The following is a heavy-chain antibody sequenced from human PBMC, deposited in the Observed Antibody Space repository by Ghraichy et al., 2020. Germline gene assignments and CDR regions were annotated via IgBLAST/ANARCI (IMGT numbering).Heavy chain of an antibody. D-gene: IGHD2-21*02. CDR1: GVFINSNDYY. Sequence: SETLSLTCTVSGVFINSNDYYWAWLRQPPGKGLEWVASLLFGGTPYYNPSLKSRVTIYVDTSKSRFSLLLNSLTAADTAVYYGARQVFSGCTPTACDSDWFDPWGQGTRGTFSS. J-gene: IGHJ5*02. CDR2: LLFGGTP. CDR3: ARQVFSGCTPTACDSDWFDP. V-gene: IGHV4-39*01.